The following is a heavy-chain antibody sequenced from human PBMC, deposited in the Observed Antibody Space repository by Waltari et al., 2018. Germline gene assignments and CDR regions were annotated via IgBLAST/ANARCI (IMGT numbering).Heavy chain of an antibody. Sequence: QVQLVQSGAEVKKPGASVKVSCKASGYTFTSYAMHWVRQAPGQRLEWMGWINAGNGNTKYSKKLQGRVTMTTETSTSTAYMELRSLRSDDTAVYYCARGDPNWFDPWGQGTLVTVSS. CDR2: INAGNGNT. D-gene: IGHD2-21*02. J-gene: IGHJ5*02. CDR3: ARGDPNWFDP. V-gene: IGHV1-3*01. CDR1: GYTFTSYA.